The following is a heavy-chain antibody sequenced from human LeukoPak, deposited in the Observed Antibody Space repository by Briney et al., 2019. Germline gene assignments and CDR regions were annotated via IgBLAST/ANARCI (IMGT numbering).Heavy chain of an antibody. D-gene: IGHD2/OR15-2a*01. CDR2: IYSTGTT. CDR1: GGSISTYY. V-gene: IGHV4-4*09. CDR3: ARKSPAGYFNFDY. Sequence: SETLSLTCSVSGGSISTYYWNWIRQPPGKGLEWIGYIYSTGTTNYNPSLKSRVTISVDTSKNQFSLNLRSVNAADTAVYYCARKSPAGYFNFDYWGQGTLVAVSS. J-gene: IGHJ4*02.